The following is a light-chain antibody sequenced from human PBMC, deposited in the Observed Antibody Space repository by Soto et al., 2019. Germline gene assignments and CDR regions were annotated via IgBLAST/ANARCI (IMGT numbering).Light chain of an antibody. V-gene: IGKV1-27*01. CDR3: QKYNRVPFS. CDR1: QPISIY. CDR2: SAS. J-gene: IGKJ3*01. Sequence: DIQMTQSPSYLSASVGDRVSISCRARQPISIYLAWYQQKPGMVPQLLIYSASTLQSGVPSRFSASGSGTNFTLTISSLQPGDVATYFCQKYNRVPFSFGPGTKVDLK.